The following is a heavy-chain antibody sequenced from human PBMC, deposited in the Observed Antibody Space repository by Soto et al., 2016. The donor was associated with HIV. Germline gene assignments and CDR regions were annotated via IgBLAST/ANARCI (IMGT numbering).Heavy chain of an antibody. CDR3: ARGGTIXGGNSCYHYFDY. CDR2: INDSGST. V-gene: IGHV4-34*01. Sequence: QVQLQQWGAGLLKASETLSLTCAVYGGSFSGYYWNWIRQPPGKGLKWIGEINDSGSTNYNPSLKSRVTISVDTSKNQFSLKLTSLTAADTAVYYCARGGTIXGGNSCYHYFDYWAREPWSPSP. J-gene: IGHJ4*02. D-gene: IGHD2-15*01. CDR1: GGSFSGYY.